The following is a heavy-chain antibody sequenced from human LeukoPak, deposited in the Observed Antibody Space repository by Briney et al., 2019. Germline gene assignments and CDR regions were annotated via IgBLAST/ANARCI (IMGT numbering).Heavy chain of an antibody. CDR1: GGSISSSSYY. CDR3: ARRLRYFNLGWKAWFDP. J-gene: IGHJ5*02. CDR2: IYYSGST. D-gene: IGHD3-9*01. V-gene: IGHV4-39*07. Sequence: SETLSLTCTVSGGSISSSSYYWGWIRQPPGKGLEWIGSIYYSGSTYYNPSLKSRVTISVDTSKNQFSLKLSSVTAADTAVYYCARRLRYFNLGWKAWFDPWGQGTLVTVSS.